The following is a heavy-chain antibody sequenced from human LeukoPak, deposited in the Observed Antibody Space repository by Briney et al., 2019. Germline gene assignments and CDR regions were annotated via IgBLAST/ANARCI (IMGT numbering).Heavy chain of an antibody. CDR3: ARDYKYAFDN. CDR2: IGIDSGNT. D-gene: IGHD5-24*01. CDR1: GFTFSDYS. J-gene: IGHJ4*02. Sequence: GGSLRLSCAASGFTFSDYSMNWVRQAPGKGLEWISYIGIDSGNTIYADSVKGRFTISGDKAKNSLYLQMNSLRVEDTAVYYCARDYKYAFDNWGQGTLVTVSS. V-gene: IGHV3-48*01.